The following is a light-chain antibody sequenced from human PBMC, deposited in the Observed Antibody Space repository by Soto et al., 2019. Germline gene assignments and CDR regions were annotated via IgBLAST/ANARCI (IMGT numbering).Light chain of an antibody. CDR2: EGT. CDR3: CSYVGDSTWV. CDR1: SSDVGNYNL. Sequence: QSVLTQPASVSGSPGQSITISCTGTSSDVGNYNLVSWYQQHPGEAPKLMIYEGTKRPSGVSNRFSGSKFGNTASLTISGLQAEDEVDYYCCSYVGDSTWVFGGGTKVTVL. J-gene: IGLJ3*02. V-gene: IGLV2-23*01.